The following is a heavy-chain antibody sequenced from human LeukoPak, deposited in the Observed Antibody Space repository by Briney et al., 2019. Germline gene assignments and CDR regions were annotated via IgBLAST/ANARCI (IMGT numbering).Heavy chain of an antibody. V-gene: IGHV3-64D*06. D-gene: IGHD2-15*01. CDR3: VKDPGRDYYYYGMDV. CDR2: ISSNGGST. CDR1: GFTFSSYA. Sequence: GGSLRLSCSASGFTFSSYAMHWARQAPGKGLEYVSAISSNGGSTYYADSVKGRFTISRDNSKNTLYLQMSSLRAEDTAVYYCVKDPGRDYYYYGMDVWGKGTTVTVSS. J-gene: IGHJ6*04.